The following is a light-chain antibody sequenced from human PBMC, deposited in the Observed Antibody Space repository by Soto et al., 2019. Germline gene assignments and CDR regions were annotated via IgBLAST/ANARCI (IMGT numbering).Light chain of an antibody. CDR2: DVS. Sequence: QSVLTQPASVSGSPGQSITISCTGTSSDVGGYNYVSWYQQHPGKAPKLMIYDVSNRPSGVSNRFSGSKSGNTASLTIAGLPAEDEADYYCSSYTSSSTLKVFGGGTKVTVL. J-gene: IGLJ3*02. V-gene: IGLV2-14*01. CDR1: SSDVGGYNY. CDR3: SSYTSSSTLKV.